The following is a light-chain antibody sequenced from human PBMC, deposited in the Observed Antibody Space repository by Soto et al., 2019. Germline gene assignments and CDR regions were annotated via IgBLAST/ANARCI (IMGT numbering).Light chain of an antibody. J-gene: IGKJ1*01. V-gene: IGKV1-17*01. CDR3: LQHNTYPRT. Sequence: DIQMTQSPSSLSAFVGDRVTITCRASQGIRNDLGWYQQKVGEAPKRLIYATSSLQSGVPSRVRGSGSGTEFTLTITSLQPEDFAAFYCLQHNTYPRTVGRRTKVEIK. CDR1: QGIRND. CDR2: ATS.